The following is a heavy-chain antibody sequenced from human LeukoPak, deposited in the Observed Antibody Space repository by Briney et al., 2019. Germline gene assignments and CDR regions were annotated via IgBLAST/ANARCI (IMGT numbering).Heavy chain of an antibody. Sequence: GGSLRLSCAASGFTFSRYWMSWVRQAPGKGLEWVANIKQDGSEKNYVDSVKGRFTISRDNAKNSEYLQMNSLRAEDTALYYCAKDGDIVGATYLGYWGQGTLVTVSS. CDR1: GFTFSRYW. D-gene: IGHD1-26*01. CDR3: AKDGDIVGATYLGY. CDR2: IKQDGSEK. J-gene: IGHJ4*02. V-gene: IGHV3-7*03.